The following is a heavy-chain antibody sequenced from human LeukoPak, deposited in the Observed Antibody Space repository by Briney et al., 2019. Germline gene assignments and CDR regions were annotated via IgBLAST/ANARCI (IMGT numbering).Heavy chain of an antibody. D-gene: IGHD6-13*01. V-gene: IGHV4-39*02. CDR2: NSGST. CDR3: ARDGAAPGPYYYFMDV. J-gene: IGHJ6*03. Sequence: SETLSLTCTVSGGSISSSSYYWGWIRQPPGKGLEWIGSNSGSTYYNPSLKSRVTISVDTSKNQFSLKLTSVTAADTAVYYCARDGAAPGPYYYFMDVWGKGTTVTVSS. CDR1: GGSISSSSYY.